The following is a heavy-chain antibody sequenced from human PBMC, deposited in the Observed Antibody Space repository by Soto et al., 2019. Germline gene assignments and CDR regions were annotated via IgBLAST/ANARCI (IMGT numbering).Heavy chain of an antibody. Sequence: GGSLRLSCAASGFTFSNAWMNWVRQAPGKGLEWVGRIKSKTDGGTTDYAAPVKGRFTISRDDSKNTLYLQMNSLKTEDTAVYYCTTGVDIKKPLWSGFPSRYYYYYGMDVWGQGTTVTVSS. V-gene: IGHV3-15*07. J-gene: IGHJ6*02. CDR3: TTGVDIKKPLWSGFPSRYYYYYGMDV. CDR2: IKSKTDGGTT. CDR1: GFTFSNAW. D-gene: IGHD3-9*01.